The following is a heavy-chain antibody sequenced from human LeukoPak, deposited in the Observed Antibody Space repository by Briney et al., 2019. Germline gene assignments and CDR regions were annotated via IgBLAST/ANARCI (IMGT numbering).Heavy chain of an antibody. CDR2: ISGYNGYT. CDR1: GYTFTRYG. Sequence: ASVKVSCKASGYTFTRYGISWVRQAPGQGLEWMGWISGYNGYTHYAHNLQGRVTMTTDTSTSTAYMELRSLRSDDTAVYYCARDEARYSSGYYPNWFDPWGQGTLVTVSS. V-gene: IGHV1-18*01. J-gene: IGHJ5*02. CDR3: ARDEARYSSGYYPNWFDP. D-gene: IGHD3-22*01.